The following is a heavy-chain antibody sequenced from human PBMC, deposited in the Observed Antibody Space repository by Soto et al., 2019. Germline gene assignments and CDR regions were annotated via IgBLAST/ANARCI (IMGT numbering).Heavy chain of an antibody. CDR1: GGSISSYY. D-gene: IGHD1-7*01. J-gene: IGHJ4*02. V-gene: IGHV4-59*01. Sequence: SETLSLTGTVSGGSISSYYWSWIWQPPGKGLEWIGYIYYSGNTNYNPSLKSRVTISVDTSKNQFSLKLSSVTAADTAVYYCGRGEVDRYNWNYGIDYWGQGTLVTVSS. CDR3: GRGEVDRYNWNYGIDY. CDR2: IYYSGNT.